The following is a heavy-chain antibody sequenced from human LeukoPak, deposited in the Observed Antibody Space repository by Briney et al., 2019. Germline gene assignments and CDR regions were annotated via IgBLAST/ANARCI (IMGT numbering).Heavy chain of an antibody. CDR2: INPNSGGT. CDR3: ASSPNWGFDY. J-gene: IGHJ4*02. CDR1: GYTFTGPP. V-gene: IGHV1-2*06. Sequence: ASVKVSCKASGYTFTGPPPPPPPPPPPPPPPRMGRINPNSGGTNYAQKFQGRVTMTRDTSISTAYVELSRLTSDDTAVYYCASSPNWGFDYWGQGTLVTVSS. D-gene: IGHD7-27*01.